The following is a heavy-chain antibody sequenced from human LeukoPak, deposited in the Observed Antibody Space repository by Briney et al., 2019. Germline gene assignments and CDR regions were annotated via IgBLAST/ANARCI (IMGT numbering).Heavy chain of an antibody. V-gene: IGHV4-61*02. CDR2: IHTSGST. CDR3: ARGGMAAADGFDP. J-gene: IGHJ5*02. Sequence: SETLSLTCTVSGGSISSGSYYWSWIRQPAGKGLEWIGRIHTSGSTNYNPSLKSRVTISVDTSKNQFSLKLSSVTAADTAVYYCARGGMAAADGFDPWGQGTLVTVSS. D-gene: IGHD6-13*01. CDR1: GGSISSGSYY.